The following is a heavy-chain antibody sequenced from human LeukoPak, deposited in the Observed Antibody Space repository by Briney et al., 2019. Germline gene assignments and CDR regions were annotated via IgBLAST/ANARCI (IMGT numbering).Heavy chain of an antibody. CDR1: GFAFSSYA. J-gene: IGHJ4*02. Sequence: GGSLRLSCAAAGFAFSSYAMHWVRQAPGKGLEWVAVISYDGSNKYYADSVKGRFTISRDNSKNTLYLQMNSLRAEDTAVYYCARLQLWSYHFDYWGQGTLVTVSS. V-gene: IGHV3-30-3*01. CDR3: ARLQLWSYHFDY. CDR2: ISYDGSNK. D-gene: IGHD5-18*01.